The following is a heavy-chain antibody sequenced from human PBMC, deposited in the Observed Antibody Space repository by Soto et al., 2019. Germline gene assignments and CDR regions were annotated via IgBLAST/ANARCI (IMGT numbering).Heavy chain of an antibody. CDR1: GFTFSDYY. CDR2: ISGTSYYT. V-gene: IGHV3-11*05. J-gene: IGHJ3*02. Sequence: QVQLVESGGGLVEPGGSLRLSCAASGFTFSDYYMSWIRPAPGKGLEWVSYISGTSYYTNYADSVKGRFIISRDNAKNSLYLQMKSLRAEDTAVYFCARAKTSGRDDAFDIWGQGTVLTVSS. CDR3: ARAKTSGRDDAFDI.